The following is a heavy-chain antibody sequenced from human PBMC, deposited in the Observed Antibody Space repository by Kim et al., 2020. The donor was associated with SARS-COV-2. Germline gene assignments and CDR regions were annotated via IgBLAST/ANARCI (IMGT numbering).Heavy chain of an antibody. CDR1: GFTFGDYA. V-gene: IGHV3-49*04. J-gene: IGHJ6*03. CDR2: IRSKAYGGTT. Sequence: GGSLRLSCTASGFTFGDYAMSWVRQAPGKGLEWVGFIRSKAYGGTTEYAASVKGRFTISRDDSKSIAYLQMNSLKTEDTAVYYFTRDLYYDILTGSSRYYYMDGWGKGTTVTVSS. CDR3: TRDLYYDILTGSSRYYYMDG. D-gene: IGHD3-9*01.